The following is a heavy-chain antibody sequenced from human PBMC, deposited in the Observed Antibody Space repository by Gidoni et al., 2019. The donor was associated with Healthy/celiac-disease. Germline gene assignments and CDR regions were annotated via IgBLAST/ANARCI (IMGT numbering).Heavy chain of an antibody. Sequence: EVQLVESGGGLVKPGGSLRLSCAASGSTFSSYSMNWVRQAPGQGLEWVSSISSSSSYRYYADSVKGRFTISRDNAKNSLCLQMNSLRAEDTAVYYCARDERNDYSNYVGPIDYWGQGTLVTVSS. CDR3: ARDERNDYSNYVGPIDY. J-gene: IGHJ4*02. CDR2: ISSSSSYR. CDR1: GSTFSSYS. D-gene: IGHD4-4*01. V-gene: IGHV3-21*01.